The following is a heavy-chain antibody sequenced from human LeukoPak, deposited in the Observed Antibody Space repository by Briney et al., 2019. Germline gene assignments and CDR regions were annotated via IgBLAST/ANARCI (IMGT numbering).Heavy chain of an antibody. CDR1: GGSISSYY. D-gene: IGHD2-2*01. V-gene: IGHV4-59*01. J-gene: IGHJ4*02. CDR2: IYYSGST. CDR3: ASGLSYAFDY. Sequence: KPSETLSLTCTVSGGSISSYYWSWIRQPPGKGLEWIGYIYYSGSTNYYPSLKSRVTISVDTSKNQFSLKLSSVTAADTAVYYCASGLSYAFDYWGQGTLVTVSS.